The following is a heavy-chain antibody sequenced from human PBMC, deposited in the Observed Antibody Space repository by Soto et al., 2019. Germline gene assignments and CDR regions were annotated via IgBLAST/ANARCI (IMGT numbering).Heavy chain of an antibody. D-gene: IGHD3-10*01. Sequence: GGSLRLSCAASGFTFSSYDMHWVRQATGKGLEWVSAIGTAGDTYYPGSVKGRFTISRENAKNSLYLQMNSLRAEDTAVYYCARSPNYGSGTDGMDVWRQGTTVTVSS. CDR1: GFTFSSYD. J-gene: IGHJ6*02. V-gene: IGHV3-13*01. CDR2: IGTAGDT. CDR3: ARSPNYGSGTDGMDV.